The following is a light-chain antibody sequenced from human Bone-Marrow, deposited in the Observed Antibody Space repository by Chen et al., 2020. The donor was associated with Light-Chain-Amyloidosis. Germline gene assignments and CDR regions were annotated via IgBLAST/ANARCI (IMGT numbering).Light chain of an antibody. CDR2: RDT. J-gene: IGLJ2*01. CDR3: QSADSSGTYEVI. Sequence: SYELTQPPSVSVSPGQTARITCSGDDLPTKYAYWYRQKPGQAPVLVIHRDTERPSGISERFSGSSSGTTATLTINGVQAEDEADYHCQSADSSGTYEVIFGGGTKLTVL. V-gene: IGLV3-25*03. CDR1: DLPTKY.